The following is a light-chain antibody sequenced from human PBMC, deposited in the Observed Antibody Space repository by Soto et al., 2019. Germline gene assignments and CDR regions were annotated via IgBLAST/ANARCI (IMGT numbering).Light chain of an antibody. CDR3: QAWDSSTANYV. V-gene: IGLV3-1*01. CDR2: QDS. J-gene: IGLJ1*01. CDR1: KLGDKY. Sequence: SYYLTQPPSVSVSPGQTASISCSGDKLGDKYACWYQQKPGQSPVLVIYQDSKRPSGIPERFSGSNSGNTATLTISGTQAMDEADYYCQAWDSSTANYVFGTGTKVTVL.